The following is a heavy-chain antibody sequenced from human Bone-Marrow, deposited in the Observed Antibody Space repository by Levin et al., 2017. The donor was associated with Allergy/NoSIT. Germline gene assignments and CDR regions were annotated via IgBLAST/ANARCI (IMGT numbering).Heavy chain of an antibody. CDR1: GFSFRNYG. CDR3: ARDLRRGYSYGFDY. D-gene: IGHD5-18*01. Sequence: SCAASGFSFRNYGMHWVRQAPGKGLEWVAVIWYDGGTQYFADSVKGRFTVSRDNAKDTVFLQINSLRVEDTAIYYCARDLRRGYSYGFDYWGQGTLVTVSS. V-gene: IGHV3-33*01. CDR2: IWYDGGTQ. J-gene: IGHJ4*02.